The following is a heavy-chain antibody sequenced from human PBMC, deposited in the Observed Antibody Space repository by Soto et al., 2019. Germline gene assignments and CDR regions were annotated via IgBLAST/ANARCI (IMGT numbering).Heavy chain of an antibody. J-gene: IGHJ6*02. CDR2: ISYDGGNK. D-gene: IGHD2-15*01. Sequence: QVQLVESGGGVVQPGRSLRLSCAASGFTFRNYAMHWVRQAPGKGLECVAVISYDGGNKFYRDYVKGRFTISRDNSKNKRYLQINILRYEDRGGQYCERGDREDIAVVIGDGPGEYGVKVWVQGTRVTVSS. V-gene: IGHV3-30-3*01. CDR3: ERGDREDIAVVIGDGPGEYGVKV. CDR1: GFTFRNYA.